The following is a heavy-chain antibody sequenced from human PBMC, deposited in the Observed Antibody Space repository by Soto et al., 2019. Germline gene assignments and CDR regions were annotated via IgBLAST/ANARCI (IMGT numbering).Heavy chain of an antibody. CDR2: ISSSGSTI. CDR1: GFTFSSYE. Sequence: GGSLRLSCAASGFTFSSYEMNWGRQAPGKGLEWVSYISSSGSTIYYADSVKGRFTISRDNAKNSLYLQMNSLRAEDTAVYYCARRSFYYYGSVLSYGMDVWGQGTTVTVSS. J-gene: IGHJ6*02. V-gene: IGHV3-48*03. D-gene: IGHD3-10*01. CDR3: ARRSFYYYGSVLSYGMDV.